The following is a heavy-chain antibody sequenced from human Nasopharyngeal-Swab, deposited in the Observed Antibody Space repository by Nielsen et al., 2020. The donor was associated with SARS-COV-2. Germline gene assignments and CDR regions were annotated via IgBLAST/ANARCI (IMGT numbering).Heavy chain of an antibody. D-gene: IGHD3-9*01. CDR2: IFYSGST. Sequence: WIRQPPGKGLVWFGSIFYSGSTEYSPSHKSRVTRSVDTSKNQFSLKLSSVTAADSAVYYCARESVLRYFDWEYYYYGMDVWGQGTTVTVSS. J-gene: IGHJ6*02. CDR3: ARESVLRYFDWEYYYYGMDV. V-gene: IGHV4-39*02.